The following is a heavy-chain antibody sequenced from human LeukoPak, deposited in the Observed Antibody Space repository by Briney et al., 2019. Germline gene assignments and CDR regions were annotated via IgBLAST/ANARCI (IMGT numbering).Heavy chain of an antibody. CDR2: VTDSGATT. V-gene: IGHV3-23*01. CDR1: GFTFSNYA. J-gene: IGHJ4*02. D-gene: IGHD2-21*01. Sequence: GGPLRLSCAASGFTFSNYAMRWVRQDPGKGLAWVSTVTDSGATTYYADSVKGRFTISRDNSKNTLYLQMSSLRVDDTAVYYCARGAGRFPTSPTDSWGQGSLLNLSS. CDR3: ARGAGRFPTSPTDS.